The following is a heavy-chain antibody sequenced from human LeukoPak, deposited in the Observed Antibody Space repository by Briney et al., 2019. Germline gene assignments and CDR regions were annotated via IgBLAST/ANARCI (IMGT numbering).Heavy chain of an antibody. D-gene: IGHD6-6*01. Sequence: GGSLRLSCAASGFTFSSYWTHWVRLAPGKGLVWVSRINSDGSRTSYADSVKGRFTISRDTAKNTLYLQMNSLRAEGTAVYYCARTIYSSSSKGFDPWGQGTLVTVSS. CDR2: INSDGSRT. CDR1: GFTFSSYW. V-gene: IGHV3-74*01. CDR3: ARTIYSSSSKGFDP. J-gene: IGHJ5*02.